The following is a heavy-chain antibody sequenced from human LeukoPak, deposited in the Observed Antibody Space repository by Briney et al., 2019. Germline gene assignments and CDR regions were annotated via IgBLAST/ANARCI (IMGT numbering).Heavy chain of an antibody. Sequence: PSETLSLTCTVSGGSISSSSYYWGWIRQPPGKGLEWIGSIYYSGSTYYNPSLKSRVTISVDTSKNQFSLKLSSVTAADTAVYYCARHVGGPERWLQLIGYWGQGTLVTVSS. J-gene: IGHJ4*02. CDR1: GGSISSSSYY. CDR2: IYYSGST. V-gene: IGHV4-39*01. D-gene: IGHD5-24*01. CDR3: ARHVGGPERWLQLIGY.